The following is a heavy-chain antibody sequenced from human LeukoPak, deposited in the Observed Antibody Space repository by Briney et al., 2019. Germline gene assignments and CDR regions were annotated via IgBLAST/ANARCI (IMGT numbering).Heavy chain of an antibody. CDR2: INYSGST. Sequence: RPSETLSLTCTVSGGSINTYFWTWIRQPPGKGLEWIGYINYSGSTNSNPSLKSRLAMSVDTSKHQFSVKLTSVTAADTAVYYCARQHSPGYFDYWGQGTLVTVSS. V-gene: IGHV4-59*08. J-gene: IGHJ4*02. D-gene: IGHD1-14*01. CDR1: GGSINTYF. CDR3: ARQHSPGYFDY.